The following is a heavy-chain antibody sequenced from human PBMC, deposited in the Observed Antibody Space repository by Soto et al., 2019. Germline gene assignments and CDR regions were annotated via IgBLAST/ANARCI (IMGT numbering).Heavy chain of an antibody. CDR3: ARSIDYGERYHGFDY. CDR1: GGSISSYY. J-gene: IGHJ4*02. CDR2: IYYSGST. Sequence: SETLSLTCTVSGGSISSYYWSWIRQPPGKGLEWIGYIYYSGSTNYNPSLKSRVTISVDTSKNQFSLKLSSVTAADTAVYYCARSIDYGERYHGFDYWGQGTLVTVSS. V-gene: IGHV4-59*01. D-gene: IGHD4-17*01.